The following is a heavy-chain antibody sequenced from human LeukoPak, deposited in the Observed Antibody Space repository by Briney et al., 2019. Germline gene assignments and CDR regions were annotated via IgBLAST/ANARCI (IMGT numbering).Heavy chain of an antibody. CDR3: AKRASGSGTSLYYFDY. D-gene: IGHD3-10*01. CDR2: ISNRGGGT. Sequence: GGSLRLSCAASGFTFSSYAISWVRQAPRKGLEWVSVISNRGGGTFSADSVKGRFTISRDNSKNTPYLQMSSPRAEDTAVYYCAKRASGSGTSLYYFDYWGQGTLVTVSS. J-gene: IGHJ4*02. CDR1: GFTFSSYA. V-gene: IGHV3-23*01.